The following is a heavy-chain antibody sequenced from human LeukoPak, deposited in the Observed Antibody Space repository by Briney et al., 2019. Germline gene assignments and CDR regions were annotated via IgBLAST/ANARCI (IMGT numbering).Heavy chain of an antibody. D-gene: IGHD3-9*01. CDR3: ARSFYDILIGYYQYFDY. CDR2: IYRDGGS. V-gene: IGHV3-66*01. J-gene: IGHJ4*02. CDR1: GLSVSSNY. Sequence: GGSLRLSCVASGLSVSSNYMSWVRQAPGKGLEWVSAIYRDGGSYYAESVKGRFTISRDNSKNTLYIQMNSLRAEDTAVYYCARSFYDILIGYYQYFDYWGQGTLVTVSS.